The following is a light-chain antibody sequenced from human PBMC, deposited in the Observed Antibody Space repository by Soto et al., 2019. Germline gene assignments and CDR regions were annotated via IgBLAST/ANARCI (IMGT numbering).Light chain of an antibody. J-gene: IGKJ3*01. CDR1: QGISGY. V-gene: IGKV1-9*01. CDR3: QQLTSDPRGFT. Sequence: DIQLTQSPSFLSASVGDRVTITCRASQGISGYLAWYQQKPGKAPKLLIYGATTLRSGVPSRFSGNGSGTEFTLTISSLQPEDFATYYCQQLTSDPRGFTFGPGTKVDIK. CDR2: GAT.